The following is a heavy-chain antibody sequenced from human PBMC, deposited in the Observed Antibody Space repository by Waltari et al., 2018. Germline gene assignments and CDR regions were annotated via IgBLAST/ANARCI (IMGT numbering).Heavy chain of an antibody. J-gene: IGHJ6*02. CDR1: GFTFSSYW. D-gene: IGHD3-3*01. CDR2: IKQDGSEK. CDR3: ARGYDFWSGSFYYYYGMDV. V-gene: IGHV3-7*01. Sequence: EVQLVESGGGLVQPGGSLRLSCAASGFTFSSYWMSWVRQAPGKGRGWVATIKQDGSEKYYVDSVKGRFTISRDNAKNSLYLQMNSLRAEDTAVYYCARGYDFWSGSFYYYYGMDVWGQGTTVTVSS.